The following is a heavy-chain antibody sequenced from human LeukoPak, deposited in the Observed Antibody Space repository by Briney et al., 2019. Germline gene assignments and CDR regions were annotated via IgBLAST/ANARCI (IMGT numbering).Heavy chain of an antibody. Sequence: PGGSLRLSCRASGFTFNDYHMSWLRQAPGKGLEWISYISISGSYINHTDSVKGRFTISRDNAKNSLYLQMTSLRAEDTAVYYCARYGAPFDSWGQGTLVTVSS. J-gene: IGHJ4*02. V-gene: IGHV3-11*03. CDR1: GFTFNDYH. CDR2: ISISGSYI. D-gene: IGHD4-17*01. CDR3: ARYGAPFDS.